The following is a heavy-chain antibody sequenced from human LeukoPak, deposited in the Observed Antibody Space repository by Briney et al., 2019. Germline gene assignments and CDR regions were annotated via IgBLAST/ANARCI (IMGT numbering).Heavy chain of an antibody. CDR3: ARDLMVRGVRYFDY. Sequence: ASVKVSCKASGYTFTSYAMHWVRQAPGQRLEWMGWINAGNGNTKYSQKFQGRVTITRDTSASTAYMELSSLRSKDTAVYYCARDLMVRGVRYFDYWGQGTLVTVSS. CDR2: INAGNGNT. J-gene: IGHJ4*02. D-gene: IGHD3-10*01. V-gene: IGHV1-3*01. CDR1: GYTFTSYA.